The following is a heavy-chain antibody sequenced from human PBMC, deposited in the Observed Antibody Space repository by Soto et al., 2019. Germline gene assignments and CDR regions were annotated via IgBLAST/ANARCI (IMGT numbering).Heavy chain of an antibody. V-gene: IGHV3-48*01. D-gene: IGHD6-13*01. CDR2: ISSSSSTI. CDR3: ARGEGSSYGRLYNWFDP. J-gene: IGHJ5*02. Sequence: GGSLRLSCAAAGFSFSSYGLHWVRQAPGKGLEWVAVISYISSSSSTIYYADSVKGRFTISRDNAKNSLYLQMNSLRAEDTAVYYCARGEGSSYGRLYNWFDPWGQGTLVTVSS. CDR1: GFSFSSYG.